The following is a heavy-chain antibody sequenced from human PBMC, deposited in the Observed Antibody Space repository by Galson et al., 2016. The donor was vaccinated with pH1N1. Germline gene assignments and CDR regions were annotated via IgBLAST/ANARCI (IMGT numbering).Heavy chain of an antibody. J-gene: IGHJ4*02. D-gene: IGHD3-9*01. CDR3: ARILRTLVFDY. V-gene: IGHV1-2*02. Sequence: SVKVSSKASGYNFNVYYMHWVRQAPGQGLQWMGWIDPNSGTTYYAQKFQGRVTMTRDTSISTAYMELSRLTSDDTALYYCARILRTLVFDYWGQGTLVTVSS. CDR1: GYNFNVYY. CDR2: IDPNSGTT.